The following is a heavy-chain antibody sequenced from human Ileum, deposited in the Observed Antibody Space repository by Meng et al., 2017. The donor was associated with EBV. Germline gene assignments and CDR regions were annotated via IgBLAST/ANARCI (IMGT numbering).Heavy chain of an antibody. J-gene: IGHJ4*02. CDR1: GDSMTNNTW. Sequence: RKDCGPGLVKSTGTVSLTCDVSGDSMTNNTWWTWVRQPPGKGLEWSGEIYHSGSTNYNPSLQSRATISVDMSKKQFSLKLRSVTAADTAVYYCARTGVGLAFDYWGLGTLVTVSS. D-gene: IGHD2-8*01. CDR2: IYHSGST. V-gene: IGHV4-4*02. CDR3: ARTGVGLAFDY.